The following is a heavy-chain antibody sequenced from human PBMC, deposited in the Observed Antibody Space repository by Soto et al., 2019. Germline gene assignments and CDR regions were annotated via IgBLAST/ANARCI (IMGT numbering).Heavy chain of an antibody. CDR1: GYTFTNYA. Sequence: ASVKVSCKASGYTFTNYAIHWVRQAPGQRLEWLGWINAGNGNTKDSQRLEGRVTITRDTSASTAYMELSSLRSEDTAVYYCTRGRYFDWPTWNYGMDVWGQGTTVTVSS. V-gene: IGHV1-3*01. CDR2: INAGNGNT. CDR3: TRGRYFDWPTWNYGMDV. D-gene: IGHD3-9*01. J-gene: IGHJ6*02.